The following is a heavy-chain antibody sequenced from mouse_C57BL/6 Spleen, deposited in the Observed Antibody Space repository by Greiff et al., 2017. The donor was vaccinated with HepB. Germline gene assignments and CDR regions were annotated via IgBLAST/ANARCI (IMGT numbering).Heavy chain of an antibody. Sequence: EVMLVESGPELVKPGASVKIPCKASGYTFTDYNMDWVKQSHGKSLEWIGDINPNNGGTIYNQKFKGKATLTVDKSSSTAYMELRSLTSEDTAVYYCARRGAYDYDDPAWFAYWGQGTLVTVSA. V-gene: IGHV1-18*01. J-gene: IGHJ3*01. CDR2: INPNNGGT. CDR3: ARRGAYDYDDPAWFAY. CDR1: GYTFTDYN. D-gene: IGHD2-4*01.